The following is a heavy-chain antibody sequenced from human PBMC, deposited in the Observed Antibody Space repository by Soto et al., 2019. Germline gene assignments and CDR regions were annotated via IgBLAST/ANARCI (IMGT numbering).Heavy chain of an antibody. J-gene: IGHJ5*02. CDR2: IYYSGST. CDR1: GGSISSYY. CDR3: ARKRGITAFGWFDP. V-gene: IGHV4-59*08. D-gene: IGHD3-3*01. Sequence: QVQMQESGPGLVKPSETLSLTCTVSGGSISSYYWSWIRQPPGKGLEWSGYIYYSGSTNYNPSLKSRVTISVDTSKNQFSLKLSSVTAADTAVYSCARKRGITAFGWFDPWGQVTLVTVSS.